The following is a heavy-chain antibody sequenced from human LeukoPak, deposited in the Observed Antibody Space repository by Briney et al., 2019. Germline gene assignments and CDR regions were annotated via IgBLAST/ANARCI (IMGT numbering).Heavy chain of an antibody. CDR3: ARDSTFRGTGPNV. CDR2: INSDGSST. D-gene: IGHD2-8*02. CDR1: GFTFGNYW. J-gene: IGHJ3*01. Sequence: GGSLRLSCAASGFTFGNYWMHWVRQAPGKGLAWVSRINSDGSSTNYADSVKGRFTISRDNAKNTLYLQVNSLRAEDTAVYYCARDSTFRGTGPNVWGQGTMVIVSS. V-gene: IGHV3-74*01.